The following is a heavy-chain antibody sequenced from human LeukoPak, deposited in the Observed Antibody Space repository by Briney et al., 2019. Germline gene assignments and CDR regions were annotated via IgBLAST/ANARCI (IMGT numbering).Heavy chain of an antibody. V-gene: IGHV3-21*01. CDR1: GFTFSRSN. D-gene: IGHD6-19*01. CDR2: ITTSSSYI. CDR3: ARVYIAVAGTPYFDY. Sequence: GGSPRLSCAASGFTFSRSNMNWVRQAPGKGLEWVSSITTSSSYIYYADSVKGRFTISRDNAKNSLYLQMNSLRAEDTAVYYCARVYIAVAGTPYFDYWGQGTLVTVSS. J-gene: IGHJ4*02.